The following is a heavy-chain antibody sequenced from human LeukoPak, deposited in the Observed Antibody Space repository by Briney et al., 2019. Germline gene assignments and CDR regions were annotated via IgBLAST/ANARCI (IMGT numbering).Heavy chain of an antibody. V-gene: IGHV4-39*01. Sequence: SETLSLTCTVPGGSISSSSYYWGWIRQPPGKGLEWIGSIYYSGSTYYNPSLKSRVTISVDTSKNQFSLKLSSVTAADTAVYYCARHSAAVAGIDYWGQGTLVTVSS. CDR2: IYYSGST. CDR3: ARHSAAVAGIDY. CDR1: GGSISSSSYY. J-gene: IGHJ4*02. D-gene: IGHD6-19*01.